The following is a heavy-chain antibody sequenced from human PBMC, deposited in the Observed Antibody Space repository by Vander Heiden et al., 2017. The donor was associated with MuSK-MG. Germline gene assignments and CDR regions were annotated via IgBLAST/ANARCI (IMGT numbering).Heavy chain of an antibody. J-gene: IGHJ6*02. CDR1: GGSFSIYL. V-gene: IGHV3-7*03. CDR3: ARGHFQLDV. CDR2: ITKGGRQK. Sequence: EVQLVESGRGLVQPGRSLSLSRAPSGGSFSIYLMTGVRPAPGKGPEWVASITKGGRQKVYVDSVKGRFTMSRDNGRNSLYLKINSLRDEDTAVYYCARGHFQLDVWGQGTTVTVSS. D-gene: IGHD2-2*01.